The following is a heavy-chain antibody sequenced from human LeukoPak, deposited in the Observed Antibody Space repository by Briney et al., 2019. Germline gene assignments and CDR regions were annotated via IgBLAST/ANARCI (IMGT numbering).Heavy chain of an antibody. CDR3: ARVIPNGDPFDF. V-gene: IGHV1-8*01. J-gene: IGHJ4*02. D-gene: IGHD4-17*01. CDR1: GYTFTSYD. Sequence: GASVKVSCKASGYTFTSYDISWVRQATGQGLEWMGWMSPKSGSTGYAQKFQGRVSMTRDTSINTAYMELSSLRPEDTAVYYCARVIPNGDPFDFWGQGTLVTVSS. CDR2: MSPKSGST.